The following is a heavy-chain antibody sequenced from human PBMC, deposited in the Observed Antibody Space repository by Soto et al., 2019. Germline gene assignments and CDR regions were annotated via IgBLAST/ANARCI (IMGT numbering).Heavy chain of an antibody. D-gene: IGHD6-13*01. Sequence: EVQLLESGGGLVQPGGSLRLSCAASGFTFSSYVMSWVRQAPGKGLECLSAIGGSGGNIYYADSVKGRFTISRDNSKNTLYLQMNSLRAEDTAVYYCAKERVAAAGPYFDYWGQGTLVTVSS. J-gene: IGHJ4*02. CDR2: IGGSGGNI. CDR3: AKERVAAAGPYFDY. CDR1: GFTFSSYV. V-gene: IGHV3-23*01.